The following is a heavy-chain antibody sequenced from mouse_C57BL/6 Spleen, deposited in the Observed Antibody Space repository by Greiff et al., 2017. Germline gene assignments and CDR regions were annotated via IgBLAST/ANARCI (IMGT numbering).Heavy chain of an antibody. V-gene: IGHV1-18*01. J-gene: IGHJ4*01. Sequence: VQLKQSGPELVKPGASVKIPCKASGYTFTDYNMDWVKQSHGKSLEWIGDINPNNGGTIYNQKFKGKATLTVDKSSSTAYMELRSLTSEDTAVYYCARSITTVVVDYAMDYWGQGTSVTVSS. CDR3: ARSITTVVVDYAMDY. CDR2: INPNNGGT. D-gene: IGHD1-1*01. CDR1: GYTFTDYN.